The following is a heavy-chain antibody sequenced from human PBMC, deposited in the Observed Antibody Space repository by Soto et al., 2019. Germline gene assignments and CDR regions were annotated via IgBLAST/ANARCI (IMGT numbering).Heavy chain of an antibody. J-gene: IGHJ4*02. CDR2: IYHNGRA. CDR3: ARAASVLVAKGFDL. CDR1: GASIKSDTW. D-gene: IGHD2-8*02. V-gene: IGHV4-4*02. Sequence: PSETLSLTCDVSGASIKSDTWWTWVRQSPGKGLEWIGEIYHNGRAFDNPSLKGRVTISIDKSNNQFSLNLTSVTAADTAVYYCARAASVLVAKGFDLWGQGTLVTVS.